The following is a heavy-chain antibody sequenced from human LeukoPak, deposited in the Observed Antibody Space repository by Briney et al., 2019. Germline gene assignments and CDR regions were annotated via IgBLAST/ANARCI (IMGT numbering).Heavy chain of an antibody. D-gene: IGHD4-17*01. CDR2: IREDGTEK. CDR3: AGFRWTTTSVDY. CDR1: GFTFSGSA. Sequence: PGGSLRLSCAASGFTFSGSAMHWVRQAPGKGLEWVANIREDGTEKNYVDSVKGRCTISRDNAKKSLYLQMNSLGAEDTAVYYCAGFRWTTTSVDYWGQGTLVAVSS. J-gene: IGHJ4*02. V-gene: IGHV3-7*01.